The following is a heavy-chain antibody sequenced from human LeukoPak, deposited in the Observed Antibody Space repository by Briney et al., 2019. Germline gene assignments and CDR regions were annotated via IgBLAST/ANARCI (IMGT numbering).Heavy chain of an antibody. D-gene: IGHD6-25*01. CDR1: GLTFSSNH. J-gene: IGHJ4*02. CDR3: AILRPWY. Sequence: GGSLRLSCAVSGLTFSSNHRSWIRQAPGKGLEWVSLMKSDGTTEYADSVKGRFTISRDNSKNTLFLQMNSLRVEDTAVYYFAILRPWYCGAGTPVSVSS. CDR2: MKSDGTT. V-gene: IGHV3-66*04.